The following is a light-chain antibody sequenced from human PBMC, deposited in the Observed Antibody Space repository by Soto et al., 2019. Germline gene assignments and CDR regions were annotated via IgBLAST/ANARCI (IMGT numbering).Light chain of an antibody. V-gene: IGLV2-14*01. Sequence: LTQPASVSGSPGQSITISCTGTSSDVGGYNYVSWYQQHPGKAPKLMIYEVNNRPSGVSNRFSGSKSGNTASLTISGLQAEDDGDYYCSSYTDSSTLGVFGPGTKVTVL. CDR3: SSYTDSSTLGV. J-gene: IGLJ1*01. CDR2: EVN. CDR1: SSDVGGYNY.